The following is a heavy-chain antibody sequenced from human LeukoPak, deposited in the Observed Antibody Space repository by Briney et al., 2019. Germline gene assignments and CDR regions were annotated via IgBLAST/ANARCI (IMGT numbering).Heavy chain of an antibody. D-gene: IGHD5-12*01. Sequence: NPSETLSLTCTVSGGSVSSSLNYWGWIRQPPGKELEWIRSIYYSGSTYYNPSLKLRVTIYVDTSKKQFSLSLRPVTAADKAVYYCAALSGYSGYDWFSHFDYWGQGTLVTVSS. V-gene: IGHV4-39*01. CDR1: GGSVSSSLNY. CDR2: IYYSGST. CDR3: AALSGYSGYDWFSHFDY. J-gene: IGHJ4*02.